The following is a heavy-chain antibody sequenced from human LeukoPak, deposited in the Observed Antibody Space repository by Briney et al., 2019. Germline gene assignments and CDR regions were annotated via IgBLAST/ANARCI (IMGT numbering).Heavy chain of an antibody. Sequence: SETLSLTCTVSGYSISSGYYWGWIRQPPGKGLEWTGSIDHSGSTYYNPSLKSRITISVDTSKNQFSLKLSSVTAADTAVYYCARSSGWPYDAFDIWGQGTMVTVSS. V-gene: IGHV4-38-2*02. CDR2: IDHSGST. D-gene: IGHD6-19*01. J-gene: IGHJ3*02. CDR3: ARSSGWPYDAFDI. CDR1: GYSISSGYY.